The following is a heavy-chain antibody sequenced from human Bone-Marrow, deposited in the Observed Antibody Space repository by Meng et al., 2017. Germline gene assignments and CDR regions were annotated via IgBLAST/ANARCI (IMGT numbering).Heavy chain of an antibody. CDR2: IIPIFGTA. J-gene: IGHJ4*02. CDR1: GGTFSSYA. D-gene: IGHD3-3*01. Sequence: SVKVSCKASGGTFSSYAISWVRQAPGQGLEWMGGIIPIFGTANYAQKFQGRVTITADESTSTAYMELSSLRSDDTAVYYCARYHILITIFGVVWGPLDYWGQGTLVTVSS. CDR3: ARYHILITIFGVVWGPLDY. V-gene: IGHV1-69*13.